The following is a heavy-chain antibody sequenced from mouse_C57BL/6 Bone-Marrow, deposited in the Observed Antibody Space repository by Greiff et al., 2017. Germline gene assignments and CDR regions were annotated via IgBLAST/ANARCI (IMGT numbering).Heavy chain of an antibody. V-gene: IGHV8-8*01. CDR1: GFSLSTFCMG. J-gene: IGHJ3*01. Sequence: QVTLKVCGPGILQPSQTLSLTCSFSGFSLSTFCMGVGWIRQPSGKGLVWLAHIWWDDDKYYNPALKSRLTISKDTDKNQVFLKIANVDTADTATYYCSFYVSDGWFAYWDQGTLVTVSA. D-gene: IGHD2-3*01. CDR2: IWWDDDK. CDR3: SFYVSDGWFAY.